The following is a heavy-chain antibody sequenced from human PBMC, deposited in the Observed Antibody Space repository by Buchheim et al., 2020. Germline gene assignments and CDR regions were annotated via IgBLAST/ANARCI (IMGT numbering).Heavy chain of an antibody. Sequence: QVQLQESGPGLVKPSETLSLTCTVSGGSISSYYWSWIRQPPGKGLEWIGYIYYSGSTNYNPSLKSRVTISVDTSKNQFSLKLSSVTAADTAVYYWARGVHIPPIAVAGPNYFDYWGQGTL. CDR1: GGSISSYY. CDR2: IYYSGST. J-gene: IGHJ4*02. V-gene: IGHV4-59*01. CDR3: ARGVHIPPIAVAGPNYFDY. D-gene: IGHD6-19*01.